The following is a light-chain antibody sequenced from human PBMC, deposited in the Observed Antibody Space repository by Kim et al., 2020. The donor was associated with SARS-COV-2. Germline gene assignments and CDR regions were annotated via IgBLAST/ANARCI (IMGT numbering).Light chain of an antibody. V-gene: IGKV4-1*01. J-gene: IGKJ4*01. CDR3: QQYYSTPLP. Sequence: ATINCKASQSVLYSSKNKNYLAWYQQKPGQPPKLLIYWASTRESGVPDRFSGSESGTDFTLTISSLQAEDVAVYYCQQYYSTPLPFGGGTKVDIK. CDR2: WAS. CDR1: QSVLYSSKNKNY.